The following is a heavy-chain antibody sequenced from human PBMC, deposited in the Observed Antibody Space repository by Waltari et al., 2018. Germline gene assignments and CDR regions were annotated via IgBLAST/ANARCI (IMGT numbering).Heavy chain of an antibody. CDR2: INAGNGNT. V-gene: IGHV1-3*01. CDR3: ARGRRDGGGRRCDP. CDR1: GYTFTRYA. Sequence: QVQLVQSGAEVKKPGASVKVSCKASGYTFTRYAMHWVRQAPGQRLEWMGWINAGNGNTKYSRKFEGRVTSTSEPSASTAYMEMSSLRSEDTAVYYCARGRRDGGGRRCDPWGQGTLVTVSS. J-gene: IGHJ5*02. D-gene: IGHD3-16*01.